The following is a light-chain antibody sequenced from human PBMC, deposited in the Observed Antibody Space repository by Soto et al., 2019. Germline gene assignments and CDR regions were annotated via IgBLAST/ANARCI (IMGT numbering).Light chain of an antibody. Sequence: EIVMTQSPATLSVSPGERATLSCRASQSVSTNLAWYQQKPGQAPRLLIYGASTRATDIPARFSGSGSGTEFTLTISSLQSEDVAVYYCQQYNSWPPWAFVQGTKVEI. CDR2: GAS. CDR3: QQYNSWPPWA. V-gene: IGKV3-15*01. J-gene: IGKJ1*01. CDR1: QSVSTN.